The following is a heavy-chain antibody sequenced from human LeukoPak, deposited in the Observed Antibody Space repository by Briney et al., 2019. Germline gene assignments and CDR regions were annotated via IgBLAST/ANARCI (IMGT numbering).Heavy chain of an antibody. D-gene: IGHD3-3*01. Sequence: ASVKVSCKASGYTLTSYGISWVRQAPGQGLEWMGWISAYNGNTNYAQKLQGRVTMTTDTSTSTAYMELRSLRSDDTAVYYCARDFDFWSGPEAGYWGQGTLVTVSS. V-gene: IGHV1-18*01. CDR2: ISAYNGNT. CDR1: GYTLTSYG. J-gene: IGHJ4*02. CDR3: ARDFDFWSGPEAGY.